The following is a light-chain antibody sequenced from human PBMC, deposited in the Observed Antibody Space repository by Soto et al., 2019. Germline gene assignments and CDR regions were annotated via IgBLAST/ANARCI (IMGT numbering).Light chain of an antibody. J-gene: IGLJ2*01. CDR2: EDS. CDR3: QTWDSSHVV. V-gene: IGLV3-1*01. Sequence: SYELTQPLSVSVSPGQTASITCSGDKLEDKYVSWYQQKPGQSPVLVIYEDSKRPSGIPERFSGSNSVNTATLTISGTQAMDEADYYCQTWDSSHVVFGGGTKLTVL. CDR1: KLEDKY.